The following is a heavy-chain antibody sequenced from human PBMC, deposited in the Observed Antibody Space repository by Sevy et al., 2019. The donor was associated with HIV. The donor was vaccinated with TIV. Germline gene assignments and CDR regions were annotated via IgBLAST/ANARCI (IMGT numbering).Heavy chain of an antibody. CDR2: IYPGDSYT. J-gene: IGHJ4*02. Sequence: GESLKISCKGSGYSFTSYWIGWVRQMPGKGLEWMGIIYPGDSYTRYSPTFQGQVTISADKSISTAYLQWSSLKASDTAMYYCARHHLYDSRGLDFDYWGQGTLVTVSS. D-gene: IGHD3-22*01. CDR1: GYSFTSYW. CDR3: ARHHLYDSRGLDFDY. V-gene: IGHV5-51*01.